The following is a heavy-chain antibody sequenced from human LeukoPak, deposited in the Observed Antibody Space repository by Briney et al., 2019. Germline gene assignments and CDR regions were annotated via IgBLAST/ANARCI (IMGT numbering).Heavy chain of an antibody. CDR1: GYTFTGYY. V-gene: IGHV1-2*02. J-gene: IGHJ5*02. CDR2: INHNSGGT. D-gene: IGHD5-18*01. CDR3: ARAYVDTAMVT. Sequence: ASVKVSCKASGYTFTGYYMHWVRQAPGQGLEWMGWINHNSGGTNYAQKFQGRVTMTRDTSISTAYMELSRLRSDDTAVYYCARAYVDTAMVTWGQGTLVTVSS.